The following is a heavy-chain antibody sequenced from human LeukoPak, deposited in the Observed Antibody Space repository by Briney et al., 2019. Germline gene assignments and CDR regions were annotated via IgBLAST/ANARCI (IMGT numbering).Heavy chain of an antibody. D-gene: IGHD2-15*01. CDR3: AKNVRSPEV. V-gene: IGHV3-11*03. Sequence: PGGSLRLSCAASGFTFSDYYMSWIRQAPGKGLEWVSYISSTSNTNYADAVKGRFTISRDNAKNSLYLQMNSLRAEDTAVYYCAKNVRSPEVWGQGTLVTVSS. CDR2: ISSTSNT. CDR1: GFTFSDYY. J-gene: IGHJ4*02.